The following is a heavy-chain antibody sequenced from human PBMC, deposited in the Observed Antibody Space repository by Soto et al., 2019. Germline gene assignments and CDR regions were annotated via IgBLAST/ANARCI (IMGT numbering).Heavy chain of an antibody. V-gene: IGHV3-20*04. Sequence: GGSLRLSCAASGLRFDDFGMSWVRQAPGKGLEWVSGITWNSGSTGYADSVKGRFRISRDNAKNSLYLQMDSLRAEDTAFYYCARDGGVAVAVDAFDLWGQGTMVTV. D-gene: IGHD6-19*01. CDR3: ARDGGVAVAVDAFDL. CDR2: ITWNSGST. CDR1: GLRFDDFG. J-gene: IGHJ3*01.